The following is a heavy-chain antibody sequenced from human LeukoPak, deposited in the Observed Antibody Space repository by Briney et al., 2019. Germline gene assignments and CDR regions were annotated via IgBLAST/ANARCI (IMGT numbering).Heavy chain of an antibody. CDR2: ISSSGSYI. CDR1: GFTFSSYS. CDR3: ARARGGWYSEY. Sequence: PGGSLTLSCAASGFTFSSYSMNWVRQAPGKGLEWVSSISSSGSYIYYADSVKGRFTISRDNAKNSLYLQMNSLRAEDTAVYYCARARGGWYSEYWGQGNLVSVSS. J-gene: IGHJ4*02. V-gene: IGHV3-21*01. D-gene: IGHD6-19*01.